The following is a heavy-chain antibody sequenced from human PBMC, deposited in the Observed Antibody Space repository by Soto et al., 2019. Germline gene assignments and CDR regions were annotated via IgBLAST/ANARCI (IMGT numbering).Heavy chain of an antibody. Sequence: EVQLVESGGGSVQPGGSLRLSCVTSGFSFSTFWLNWVRQAPGKGLEWVANINQDGSEKYYVDSVKGRFTISRDNAQSSLYLQMNSPRVEDTAVYYSLSGNSPSSTWGQGTFVTVS. CDR1: GFSFSTFW. CDR2: INQDGSEK. CDR3: LSGNSPSST. V-gene: IGHV3-7*02. J-gene: IGHJ5*02. D-gene: IGHD4-4*01.